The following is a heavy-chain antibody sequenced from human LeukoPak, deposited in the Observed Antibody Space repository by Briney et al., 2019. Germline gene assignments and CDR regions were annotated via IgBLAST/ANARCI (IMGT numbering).Heavy chain of an antibody. CDR1: GGYIITSGHY. J-gene: IGHJ5*02. V-gene: IGHV4-39*07. D-gene: IGHD4-23*01. Sequence: PSEALSLTCTVSGGYIITSGHYWGWIRQPPGKGLEWIGSVYYTGVTSTNPFFRSRMSISVDTSKNQFSLNLTSVTAADAAVYYCARERSSSGGHNWFDPWGQGTLVTVSS. CDR3: ARERSSSGGHNWFDP. CDR2: VYYTGVT.